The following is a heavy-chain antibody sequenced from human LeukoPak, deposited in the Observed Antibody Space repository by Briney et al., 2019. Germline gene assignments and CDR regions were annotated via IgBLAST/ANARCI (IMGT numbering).Heavy chain of an antibody. J-gene: IGHJ4*02. V-gene: IGHV4-39*01. D-gene: IGHD3-10*01. CDR2: IYYSGST. CDR3: ARVHGGLWFGELLYSGY. CDR1: GGSISSSSYY. Sequence: PSETLSLTCTVSGGSISSSSYYWGWIRQPPGKGLEWIGSIYYSGSTYYNPSLKSRVTISVDTSKNQFSLKLSSVTAADTAVYYCARVHGGLWFGELLYSGYWGQGTLVTVSS.